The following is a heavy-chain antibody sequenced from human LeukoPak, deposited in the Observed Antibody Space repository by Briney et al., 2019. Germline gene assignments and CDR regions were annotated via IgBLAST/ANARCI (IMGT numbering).Heavy chain of an antibody. D-gene: IGHD3-9*01. J-gene: IGHJ6*02. CDR1: GVSISGYY. Sequence: SETLSLTCTVSGVSISGYYWSWIRQPPGKGLEWVGDIYYSGSTNYNPSLKSRVTISVDTSKNQFSLKLSSVTAADTAVYYCARAGGYDILTGYFKYYYYGMDVWGQGTTVTVSS. CDR3: ARAGGYDILTGYFKYYYYGMDV. V-gene: IGHV4-59*01. CDR2: IYYSGST.